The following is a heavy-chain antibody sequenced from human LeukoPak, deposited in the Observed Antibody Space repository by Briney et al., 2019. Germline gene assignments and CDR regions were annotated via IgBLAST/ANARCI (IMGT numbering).Heavy chain of an antibody. CDR1: RLPISSLC. CDR3: ARELWSGKSSSPLSDP. V-gene: IGHV3-64*01. CDR2: TSRNKYST. D-gene: IGHD3-10*01. J-gene: IGHJ5*02. Sequence: AESMTPSRPADRLPISSLCIGCDRPAPGNGLEYVSSTSRNKYSTYYANCVKGRFTMSRDNSKITLYLQMGSVRAEDMGVYYCARELWSGKSSSPLSDPWGQGTLVTVSS.